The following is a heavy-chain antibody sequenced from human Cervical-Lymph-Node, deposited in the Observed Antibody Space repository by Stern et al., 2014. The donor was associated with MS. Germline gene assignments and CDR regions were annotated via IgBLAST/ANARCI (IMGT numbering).Heavy chain of an antibody. Sequence: VQLEESGAEVKKPGASVKVSCKASGYTFTSYDINWVRQATGQGLEWMGWMNPNSGNTGYAQKFQGRVTMTRNTSISTAYMELSSLRSEDTAVYYCARQGGPSSSWFGFYYYYYGMDVWGQGTTVTVSS. CDR3: ARQGGPSSSWFGFYYYYYGMDV. CDR1: GYTFTSYD. V-gene: IGHV1-8*01. CDR2: MNPNSGNT. J-gene: IGHJ6*02. D-gene: IGHD6-13*01.